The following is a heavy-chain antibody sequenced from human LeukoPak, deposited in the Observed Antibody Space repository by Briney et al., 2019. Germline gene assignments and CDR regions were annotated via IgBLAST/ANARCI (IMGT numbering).Heavy chain of an antibody. CDR2: ISSNGGST. V-gene: IGHV3-64D*09. J-gene: IGHJ4*02. Sequence: GGSLRLPCSASGFTFSNYAMHWVRQAPGKGLEYVSAISSNGGSTYYADSLKGRFTISRDNSKNTLYLQMSSLRAEDTAVYYCVKDYDSSGYYSSCDYWGQGTLVTVSS. CDR1: GFTFSNYA. D-gene: IGHD3-22*01. CDR3: VKDYDSSGYYSSCDY.